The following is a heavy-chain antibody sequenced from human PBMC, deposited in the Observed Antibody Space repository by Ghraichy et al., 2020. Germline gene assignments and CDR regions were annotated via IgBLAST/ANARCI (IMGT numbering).Heavy chain of an antibody. D-gene: IGHD3-22*01. CDR2: INPNSGGT. J-gene: IGHJ4*02. Sequence: ASVKVSCKASGYTFTGYYMHWVRQAPGQGLEWMGRINPNSGGTNYAQKFQGRVTMTRDTSISTAYMELSRLRSDDTAVYYCARLFYDSSGYTDRHDYWGQGTLVTVSS. V-gene: IGHV1-2*06. CDR3: ARLFYDSSGYTDRHDY. CDR1: GYTFTGYY.